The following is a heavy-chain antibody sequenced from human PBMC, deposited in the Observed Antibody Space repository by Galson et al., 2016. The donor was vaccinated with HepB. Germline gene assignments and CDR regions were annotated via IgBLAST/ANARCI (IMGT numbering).Heavy chain of an antibody. J-gene: IGHJ4*02. Sequence: SETLSLTCTVSGGSISSTSHHWGWIRQPPGKALEWIASIYYTGTSYYSTSLRSRIAISVDTSKNQFSLTLSSATAADTAGYYCTRELRSSLDDWGQGTLVTVSS. CDR1: GGSISSTSHH. CDR3: TRELRSSLDD. D-gene: IGHD3-10*01. V-gene: IGHV4-39*02. CDR2: IYYTGTS.